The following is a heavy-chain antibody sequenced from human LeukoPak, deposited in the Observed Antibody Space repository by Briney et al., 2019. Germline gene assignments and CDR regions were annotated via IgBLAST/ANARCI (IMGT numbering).Heavy chain of an antibody. D-gene: IGHD3-10*02. Sequence: SETLSLTCTVSGGSISPYYWSWVRQPPGKGLEWLGYIYYSGNTDYNPSLKSRVAISVDTSKNQFSLKLSSVTAADTTVYYCARSTGSTMFIDYWGQGTLVTVSS. CDR2: IYYSGNT. CDR1: GGSISPYY. V-gene: IGHV4-59*01. J-gene: IGHJ4*02. CDR3: ARSTGSTMFIDY.